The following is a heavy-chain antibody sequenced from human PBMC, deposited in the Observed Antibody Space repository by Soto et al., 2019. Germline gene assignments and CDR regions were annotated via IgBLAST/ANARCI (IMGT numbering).Heavy chain of an antibody. Sequence: PGGSLRLSCAASGFTFSIYAMHWVRQAPGKGLEWVAVISFDGSIKHYADSVKGRFTISRDNSENTLYVEMNSLRGEDTAVYYCARGRYCSGTSCYTDYYFGMDVWGQGTTVTVSS. D-gene: IGHD2-2*02. J-gene: IGHJ6*02. CDR3: ARGRYCSGTSCYTDYYFGMDV. V-gene: IGHV3-30-3*01. CDR1: GFTFSIYA. CDR2: ISFDGSIK.